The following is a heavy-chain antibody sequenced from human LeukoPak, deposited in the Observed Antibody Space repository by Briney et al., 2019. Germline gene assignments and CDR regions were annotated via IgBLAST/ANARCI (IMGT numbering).Heavy chain of an antibody. CDR2: ISSSGSTI. V-gene: IGHV3-11*01. D-gene: IGHD3-22*01. J-gene: IGHJ6*03. CDR3: ARDGGRKAGSGYYYSARTEYYMDV. CDR1: GFTFSDYY. Sequence: GGSLRLSCAASGFTFSDYYMSWIRQAPGKGLEWVSYISSSGSTIYYADSVKGRFTISRDNAKNSLYLQMNSLRAEDTAVYYCARDGGRKAGSGYYYSARTEYYMDVWGKGPTVTVSS.